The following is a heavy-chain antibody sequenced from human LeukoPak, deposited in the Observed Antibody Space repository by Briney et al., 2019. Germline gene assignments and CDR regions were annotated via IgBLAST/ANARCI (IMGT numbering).Heavy chain of an antibody. CDR3: TRGGSPPEALGDAFDM. CDR1: GFTFSRYW. V-gene: IGHV3-74*01. CDR2: INNDGRST. Sequence: AGGSLRLSCAASGFTFSRYWMHWVRQAPGKGLVRVSRINNDGRSTIYADSVKGRFTISRDNAKSTLYLQMNSLRAEDTAVYYCTRGGSPPEALGDAFDMWGRGTMVTVSS. D-gene: IGHD1-26*01. J-gene: IGHJ3*02.